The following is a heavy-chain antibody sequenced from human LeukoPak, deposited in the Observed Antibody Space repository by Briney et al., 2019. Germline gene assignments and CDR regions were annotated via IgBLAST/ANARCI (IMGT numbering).Heavy chain of an antibody. CDR1: GLTVSSYG. CDR3: AKYTSGTSYRGLDQ. D-gene: IGHD3-10*01. V-gene: IGHV3-23*01. J-gene: IGHJ4*02. CDR2: IIGSAVNT. Sequence: PGESLRLSCGASGLTVSSYGMSWVRQAPGKGLEWVSTIIGSAVNTYYADSVKGRFTISRDDSKNTVYLQMNSLRAEDTAGYSCAKYTSGTSYRGLDQWGQGTLVTVSS.